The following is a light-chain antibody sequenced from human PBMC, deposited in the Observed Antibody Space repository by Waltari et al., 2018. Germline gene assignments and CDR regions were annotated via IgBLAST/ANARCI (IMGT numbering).Light chain of an antibody. V-gene: IGKV3-20*01. CDR1: QSLTKRY. CDR3: QQYGSSVMYT. J-gene: IGKJ2*01. CDR2: GVS. Sequence: RASQSLTKRYLAWYQQKPGQPPRLLIYGVSSRAAGIPDRFSGSGSGTDFTLTISRLEPEDFAVYYCQQYGSSVMYTFGQGTKLEIK.